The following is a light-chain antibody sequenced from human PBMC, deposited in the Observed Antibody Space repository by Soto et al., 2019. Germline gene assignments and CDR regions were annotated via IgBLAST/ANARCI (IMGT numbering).Light chain of an antibody. Sequence: IALTQSPGTLSLSPGEGATLSCRASRSFASSYLAWYQQRPGQAPRLLIYAASNRATGIPDRFSGSGSGTDFTLTINRLEAEDSAVYYCQQYGASPWTFGQGTKVDI. CDR3: QQYGASPWT. CDR2: AAS. V-gene: IGKV3-20*01. J-gene: IGKJ1*01. CDR1: RSFASSY.